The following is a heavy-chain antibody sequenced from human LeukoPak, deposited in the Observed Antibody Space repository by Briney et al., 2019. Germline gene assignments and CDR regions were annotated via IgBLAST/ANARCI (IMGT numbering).Heavy chain of an antibody. J-gene: IGHJ4*02. Sequence: GASVKVSCKASGYTFTVYYIHRVRQAPGQGLEWMAWINPNGGGTNYAQKFQGRVAVTRDSSISTAYMELSGLTSDDTAVFYCARGTGAPNYFDYWGQGTLVTVSS. CDR1: GYTFTVYY. V-gene: IGHV1-2*02. D-gene: IGHD7-27*01. CDR2: INPNGGGT. CDR3: ARGTGAPNYFDY.